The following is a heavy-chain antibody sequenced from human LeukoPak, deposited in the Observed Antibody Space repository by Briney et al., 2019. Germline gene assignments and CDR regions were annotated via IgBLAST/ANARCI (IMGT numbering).Heavy chain of an antibody. CDR2: IYHSGST. D-gene: IGHD2-8*01. CDR1: DDSINNYY. J-gene: IGHJ6*02. V-gene: IGHV4-59*01. CDR3: ARATNCANRVSRIYGMDV. Sequence: PSETLSLTCTVSDDSINNYYWSWIRQPPGKGLEWIGYIYHSGSTHYNPSPSLKSRVTISLDRSKNQFSLKLSSVTAADTAVYYCARATNCANRVSRIYGMDVWGQGTTVTVSS.